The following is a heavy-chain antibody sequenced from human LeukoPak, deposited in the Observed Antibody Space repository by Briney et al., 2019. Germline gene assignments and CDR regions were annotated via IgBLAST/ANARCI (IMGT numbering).Heavy chain of an antibody. D-gene: IGHD2/OR15-2a*01. CDR3: ASWDGFLQVFGY. CDR1: GGSITNYY. Sequence: PSETLSLTCTVSGGSITNYYWSWIRQPPGKGLEWIGYIHNGGSTNHDPSLRSRVTISVDTSKNQFSLKLSSVTAADTAVYYCASWDGFLQVFGYWGQGTLVTVSS. V-gene: IGHV4-59*08. CDR2: IHNGGST. J-gene: IGHJ4*02.